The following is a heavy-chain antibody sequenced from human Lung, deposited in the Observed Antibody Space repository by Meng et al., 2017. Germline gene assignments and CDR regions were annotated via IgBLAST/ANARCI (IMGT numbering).Heavy chain of an antibody. CDR3: ARGPTTMAHDFDY. CDR1: GGSFSDYY. CDR2: INHSGST. J-gene: IGHJ4*02. D-gene: IGHD4-11*01. Sequence: QGQLQQWGAGLLKVSETLSITCVVSGGSFSDYYWSWIRQPPGKGLEWIGEINHSGSTNYNPSLESRATISVDTSQNNLSLKLSSVTAADSAVYYCARGPTTMAHDFDYWGQGTLVTVSS. V-gene: IGHV4-34*01.